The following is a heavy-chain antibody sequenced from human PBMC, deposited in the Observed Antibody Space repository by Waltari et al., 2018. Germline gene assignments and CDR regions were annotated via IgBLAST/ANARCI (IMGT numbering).Heavy chain of an antibody. D-gene: IGHD3-3*01. Sequence: LRLSCAASGFTFSSYAMSWVRQAPGKGLEWVSAISGSGGSTYYADSVKGRFTISRDNSKNTLYLQMNSLRAEDTAVYYCAKLSGYDFPSSYYYYGMDVWGQGTTVTVSS. CDR2: ISGSGGST. J-gene: IGHJ6*02. CDR1: GFTFSSYA. V-gene: IGHV3-23*01. CDR3: AKLSGYDFPSSYYYYGMDV.